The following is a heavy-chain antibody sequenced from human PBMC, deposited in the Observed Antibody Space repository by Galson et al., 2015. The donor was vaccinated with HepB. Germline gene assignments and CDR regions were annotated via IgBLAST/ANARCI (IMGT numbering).Heavy chain of an antibody. D-gene: IGHD2-15*01. CDR2: IIPIFGTA. V-gene: IGHV1-69*13. Sequence: SVKVSCKASGGTFSSYAISWVRQAPGQGLEWMGGIIPIFGTANYAQKFQGRVTITADESTSTAYMELSSLRSEDTAVYYCARLGYCSGGSCSGDPFDPWGQGTLVTVSS. CDR3: ARLGYCSGGSCSGDPFDP. J-gene: IGHJ5*02. CDR1: GGTFSSYA.